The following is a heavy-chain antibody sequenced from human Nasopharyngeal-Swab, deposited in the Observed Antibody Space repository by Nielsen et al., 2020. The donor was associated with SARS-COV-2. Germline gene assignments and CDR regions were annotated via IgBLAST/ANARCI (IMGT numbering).Heavy chain of an antibody. V-gene: IGHV4-59*01. D-gene: IGHD6-19*01. CDR3: ARESSDWYHDYYYGMDV. J-gene: IGHJ6*02. CDR2: LSSRWRP. Sequence: WIRQPPGKGLEWLVSLSSRWRPNYNPSLKSRVTISVDTSKNQFSLKLSSVTAADTAVYYCARESSDWYHDYYYGMDVWGQGTTVTVSS.